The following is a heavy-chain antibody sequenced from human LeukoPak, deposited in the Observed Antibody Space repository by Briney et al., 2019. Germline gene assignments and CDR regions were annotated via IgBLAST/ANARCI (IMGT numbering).Heavy chain of an antibody. CDR2: IYASGST. CDR3: ARVSGSTYYYYYGMDV. D-gene: IGHD1-26*01. V-gene: IGHV4-4*07. J-gene: IGHJ6*02. Sequence: SETLSLTCTVSGGSISSYYWSLIRRPAGKGLEWIGRIYASGSTNYNPSLKSRVTMSVDTSKNQFSLKLSSVTAADTAVYYCARVSGSTYYYYYGMDVWGQGTTVTVSS. CDR1: GGSISSYY.